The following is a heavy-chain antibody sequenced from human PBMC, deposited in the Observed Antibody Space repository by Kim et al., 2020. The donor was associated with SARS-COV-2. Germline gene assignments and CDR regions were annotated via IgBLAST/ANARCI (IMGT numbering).Heavy chain of an antibody. V-gene: IGHV4-59*01. Sequence: SETLSLTCTASSDSISSYYWSWIRQLPGKGLEWLGYIYYSGSTAYNPSLKSRVTIAWDTSKNQVSLDVTSVSAADTAVYYCTRSEGRGSWHQFDYWGQGMLVTVSS. CDR3: TRSEGRGSWHQFDY. CDR2: IYYSGST. CDR1: SDSISSYY. J-gene: IGHJ4*02. D-gene: IGHD6-13*01.